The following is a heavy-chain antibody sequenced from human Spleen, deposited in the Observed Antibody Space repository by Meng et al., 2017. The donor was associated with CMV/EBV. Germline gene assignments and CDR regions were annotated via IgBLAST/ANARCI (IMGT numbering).Heavy chain of an antibody. D-gene: IGHD2-15*01. CDR1: GFTFSSYA. Sequence: GESLKISCAASGFTFSSYAMSWVRQAPGKGLEWVSVIGGSGGSTYYADSVKGRFTISRDNSKNTLYLQMNSLRAEDTAVYYCAKDIGPSANYWGQGTLVTVSS. V-gene: IGHV3-23*01. J-gene: IGHJ4*02. CDR2: IGGSGGST. CDR3: AKDIGPSANY.